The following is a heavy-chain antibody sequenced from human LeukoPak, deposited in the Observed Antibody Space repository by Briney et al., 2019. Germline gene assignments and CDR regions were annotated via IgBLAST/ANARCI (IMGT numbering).Heavy chain of an antibody. CDR1: GGTFSSYA. J-gene: IGHJ4*02. V-gene: IGHV1-69*05. CDR2: IIPIFGTA. CDR3: ARDDSIAAAGTWFDY. D-gene: IGHD6-13*01. Sequence: SVKVSCKASGGTFSSYAISWVRQAPGQGLEWMGGIIPIFGTANYAQKFQGRVTMTTDTSTSTAYMELRSLRSDDTAVYYCARDDSIAAAGTWFDYWGQGTLVTVSS.